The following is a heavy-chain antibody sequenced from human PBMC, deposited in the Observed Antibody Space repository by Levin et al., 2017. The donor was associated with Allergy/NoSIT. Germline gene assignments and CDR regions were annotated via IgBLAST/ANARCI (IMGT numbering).Heavy chain of an antibody. J-gene: IGHJ3*02. D-gene: IGHD4-23*01. CDR3: ATSRNSDAFDT. V-gene: IGHV4-59*01. Sequence: SETLSLTCTVSGGSIGSGYRSWIRQPPGKGLEWIGYIYYSGSTNYNPSLKSRVTISVDTSKNQFSLRLSSVTAADTALYYCATSRNSDAFDTWGQGTMVTVSS. CDR1: GGSIGSGY. CDR2: IYYSGST.